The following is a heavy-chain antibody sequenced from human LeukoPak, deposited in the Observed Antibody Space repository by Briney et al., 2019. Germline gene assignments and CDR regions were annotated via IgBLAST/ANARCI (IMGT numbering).Heavy chain of an antibody. V-gene: IGHV1-2*04. CDR1: GYTFTGYY. J-gene: IGHJ4*02. D-gene: IGHD5-24*01. CDR2: INPNSGGT. CDR3: ARVKDGYRETAYYFDY. Sequence: GASVKVSCKASGYTFTGYYMHWVRQAPGQGLEWMGWINPNSGGTNYAQKFQGWVTMTRDTSISTAYMELSRLRSDDTAVYYCARVKDGYRETAYYFDYWGQGTLVTVSS.